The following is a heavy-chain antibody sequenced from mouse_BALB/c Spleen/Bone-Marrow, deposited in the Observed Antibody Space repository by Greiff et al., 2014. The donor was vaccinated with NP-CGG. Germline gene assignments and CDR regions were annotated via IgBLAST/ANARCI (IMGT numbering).Heavy chain of an antibody. D-gene: IGHD1-1*01. CDR1: GYTFTSYW. CDR2: INPSTGYT. Sequence: QVQLQQPGAELAKPGASVKMSCKASGYTFTSYWMHWVKQRPGQGLEWIGYINPSTGYTEYNQKFKDKATLTADKSSSTAYMQLITLKYEDFEVYYSAKQRSYRAYYAMDYWGQGTSVTVSS. J-gene: IGHJ4*01. CDR3: AKQRSYRAYYAMDY. V-gene: IGHV1-7*01.